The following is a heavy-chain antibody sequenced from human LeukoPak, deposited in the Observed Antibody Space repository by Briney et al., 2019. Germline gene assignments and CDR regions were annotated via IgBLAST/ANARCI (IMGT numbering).Heavy chain of an antibody. CDR1: GFTFSTFA. CDR2: ISSSSSYI. V-gene: IGHV3-21*01. Sequence: GGSLRLSCAASGFTFSTFAMIWVRQAPGKGLEWVSSISSSSSYIYYADSVKGRFTISRDNAKSSLFLQMNSLRAEDTAVYYCAREGDGSSSIYFDSWGQGTLVTVSS. CDR3: AREGDGSSSIYFDS. D-gene: IGHD6-13*01. J-gene: IGHJ4*02.